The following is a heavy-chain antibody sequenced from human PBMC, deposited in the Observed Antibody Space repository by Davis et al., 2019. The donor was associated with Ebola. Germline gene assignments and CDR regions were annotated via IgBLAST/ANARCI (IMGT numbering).Heavy chain of an antibody. J-gene: IGHJ5*02. CDR1: GFTFIDYY. V-gene: IGHV1-2*02. D-gene: IGHD4-17*01. CDR3: AREAGAVGGWFDP. CDR2: INPNSGGT. Sequence: ASVKVSCKASGFTFIDYYLHWVRQAPGQGLEWMGRINPNSGGTNYAQKFQGRVTMTRDTSISTAYMELSRLRSDDTAVYYCAREAGAVGGWFDPWGQGTLVTVSS.